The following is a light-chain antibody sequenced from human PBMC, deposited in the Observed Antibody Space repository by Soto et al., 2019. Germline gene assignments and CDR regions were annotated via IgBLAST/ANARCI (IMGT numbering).Light chain of an antibody. CDR3: MQGTHWPWT. CDR1: QSLIHSYGNTY. Sequence: DVVMTQSPLSLPVTLGQPASISCRSSQSLIHSYGNTYLNWFQQRPGQSPRRLIYKVSDRDSGVPERFSGSGSGTDFTLKISRVEAEDVGVYYCMQGTHWPWTFGQGTEVEIK. J-gene: IGKJ1*01. CDR2: KVS. V-gene: IGKV2-30*02.